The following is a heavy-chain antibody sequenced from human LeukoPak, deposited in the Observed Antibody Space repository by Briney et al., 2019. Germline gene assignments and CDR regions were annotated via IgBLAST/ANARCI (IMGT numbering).Heavy chain of an antibody. Sequence: GGSMRLSCAASGLAFSAYKMHRVRQAPRKGLVWVSRISTDGYTTDYADFVQGRFTASRDNTKNTWSLEMNSLRAEDTAVYYCVVGGSPGYWGQGTLVTVSS. V-gene: IGHV3-74*01. D-gene: IGHD2-15*01. CDR1: GLAFSAYK. CDR3: VVGGSPGY. CDR2: ISTDGYTT. J-gene: IGHJ4*02.